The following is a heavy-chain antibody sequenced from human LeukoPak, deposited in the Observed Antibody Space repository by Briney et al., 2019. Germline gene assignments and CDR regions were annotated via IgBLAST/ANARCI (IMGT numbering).Heavy chain of an antibody. Sequence: GESLKISCKGSGYSFTGYWIGWVRQMPGKGLEWMGIIYPGDSDTRYSPSFQGQVTISADKSISTAYLQWSSLKASDTAMYYCARPPSIYRGEYYFDYWGQGTLVTVSS. J-gene: IGHJ4*02. D-gene: IGHD3-16*01. CDR3: ARPPSIYRGEYYFDY. CDR2: IYPGDSDT. CDR1: GYSFTGYW. V-gene: IGHV5-51*01.